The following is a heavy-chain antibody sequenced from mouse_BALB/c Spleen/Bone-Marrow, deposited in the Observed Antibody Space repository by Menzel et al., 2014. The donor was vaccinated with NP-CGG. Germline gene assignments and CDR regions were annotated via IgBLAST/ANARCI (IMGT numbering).Heavy chain of an antibody. CDR1: GFNIKDTH. Sequence: VQLQQSGAELVKPGASVKLSCTPSGFNIKDTHMHWVKQRPEQGLEWIGRIDPANGNTKYDPNFQDKATITADTSSNTASLQLSSLTSEDTAVYYCARDYANTAWFASWGQGTLVTVS. CDR3: ARDYANTAWFAS. V-gene: IGHV14-3*02. D-gene: IGHD1-1*01. J-gene: IGHJ3*01. CDR2: IDPANGNT.